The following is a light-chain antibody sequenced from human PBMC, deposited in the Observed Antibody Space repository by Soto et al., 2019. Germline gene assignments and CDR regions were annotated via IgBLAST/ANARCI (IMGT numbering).Light chain of an antibody. V-gene: IGKV1-39*01. CDR2: TSG. J-gene: IGKJ2*01. Sequence: IQMTQSPSSLSASVGDRVTITCRASQRITTYLNWYQQKPGEAPKLLISTSGTLQRGVPSRFSGSGSGTDFTLAIAALRPEDFATYFCRQTYSTPHTFGQGTKLESK. CDR1: QRITTY. CDR3: RQTYSTPHT.